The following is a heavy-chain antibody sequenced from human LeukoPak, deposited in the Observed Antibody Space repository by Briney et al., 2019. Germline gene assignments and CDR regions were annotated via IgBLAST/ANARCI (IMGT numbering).Heavy chain of an antibody. V-gene: IGHV3-21*01. Sequence: GGSLRLSCAASGFTFSSYSMNWVRQAPGKGLEWVSSISSNSSYIYYADSVKGRFTISRDNAKNSLYLQMNSLRAEDTAVYYCASHLVGAVDYWGQGTLVTVSS. J-gene: IGHJ4*02. D-gene: IGHD1-26*01. CDR2: ISSNSSYI. CDR1: GFTFSSYS. CDR3: ASHLVGAVDY.